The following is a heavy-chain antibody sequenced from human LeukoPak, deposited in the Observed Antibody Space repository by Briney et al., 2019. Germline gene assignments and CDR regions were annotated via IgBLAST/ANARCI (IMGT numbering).Heavy chain of an antibody. D-gene: IGHD3-10*01. J-gene: IGHJ4*02. CDR1: GFPFDDYA. CDR2: ISWNSGSI. V-gene: IGHV3-9*01. Sequence: GGSLRLSCGASGFPFDDYAMHCVPEAPGKGLEWVSGISWNSGSIGYAVSVRGRFTISRDNAKNSLYLQMNSLRAEDTALYYCAKGLWFGEFHPFDYWGQGTLVTVSS. CDR3: AKGLWFGEFHPFDY.